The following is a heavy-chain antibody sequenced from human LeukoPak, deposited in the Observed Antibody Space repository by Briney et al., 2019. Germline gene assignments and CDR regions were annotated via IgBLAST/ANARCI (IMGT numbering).Heavy chain of an antibody. CDR1: GYSISSGYY. D-gene: IGHD5-18*01. Sequence: TSSETLFLTCAVSGYSISSGYYWGWIRQPPGKGLEWIGTIYHNGNTYYNPSLKSRVTISVDTSKNQFSLKLSSVTAADTAVYYCARVRYNYGDSDYWGQGTLVTVSS. CDR2: IYHNGNT. V-gene: IGHV4-38-2*01. CDR3: ARVRYNYGDSDY. J-gene: IGHJ4*02.